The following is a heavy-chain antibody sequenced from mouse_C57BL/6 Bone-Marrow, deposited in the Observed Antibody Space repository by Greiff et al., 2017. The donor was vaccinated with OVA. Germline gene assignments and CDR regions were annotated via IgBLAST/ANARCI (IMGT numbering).Heavy chain of an antibody. CDR3: ARSEMTTQYYAMAY. CDR2: IDPNSGGT. CDR1: GYTFTSYW. D-gene: IGHD2-4*01. V-gene: IGHV1-72*01. Sequence: QVQLQQPGAELVKPGASVKLSCKASGYTFTSYWMHWVKQRPGRGLEWIGRIDPNSGGTNYNEKFKSKATLTVDKSSSTAYMQLSSLTSEDSAVYYCARSEMTTQYYAMAYWGKGPSVTVS. J-gene: IGHJ4*01.